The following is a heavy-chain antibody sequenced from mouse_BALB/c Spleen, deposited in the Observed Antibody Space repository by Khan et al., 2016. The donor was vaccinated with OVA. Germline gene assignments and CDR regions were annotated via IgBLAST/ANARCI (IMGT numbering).Heavy chain of an antibody. V-gene: IGHV1-74*01. CDR1: GYTFTSYW. J-gene: IGHJ3*01. Sequence: QVQLQQSGPELVRPGTSVKVSCKASGYTFTSYWMNWVKQRPGQGLEWVGMIDPSNSETNLNQKFKDKATLSEDKSSNTAYMQLSSLTSEDSAVYDCARSGYAAFAYWGQGTLVTVSA. CDR2: IDPSNSET. CDR3: ARSGYAAFAY. D-gene: IGHD2-14*01.